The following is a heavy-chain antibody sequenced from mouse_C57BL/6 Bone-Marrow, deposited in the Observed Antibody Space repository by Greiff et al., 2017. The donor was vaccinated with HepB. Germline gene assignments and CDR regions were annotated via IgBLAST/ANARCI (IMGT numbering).Heavy chain of an antibody. CDR2: ISDGGSYT. D-gene: IGHD1-1*01. CDR3: ARRRDGFAY. V-gene: IGHV5-4*03. J-gene: IGHJ3*01. CDR1: GFTFSSYA. Sequence: EVKVVESGGGLVKPGGSLKLSCAASGFTFSSYAMSWVRQTPENRLEWVATISDGGSYTYYPDNVKGRFTISRDNAKNNLYLQMSHLKSEDTAMYYCARRRDGFAYWGQGTLVTVSA.